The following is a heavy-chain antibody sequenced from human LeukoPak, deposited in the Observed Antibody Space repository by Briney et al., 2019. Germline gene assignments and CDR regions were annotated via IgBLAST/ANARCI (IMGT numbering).Heavy chain of an antibody. CDR2: IYSGGST. Sequence: GGSLRLSCAASGFTVSSNYMSWVRQAPGKGLEWVSVIYSGGSTYYADSVKGRFTISRDNSKNTLYPQMNSLRAEDTAVYYCAREASYGYIGDYYGMDVWGQGTTVTVSS. V-gene: IGHV3-53*01. CDR3: AREASYGYIGDYYGMDV. J-gene: IGHJ6*02. D-gene: IGHD5-18*01. CDR1: GFTVSSNY.